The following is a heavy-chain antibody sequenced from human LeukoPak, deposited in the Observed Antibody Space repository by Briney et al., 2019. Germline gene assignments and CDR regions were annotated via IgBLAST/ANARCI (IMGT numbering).Heavy chain of an antibody. Sequence: ASVKVSCKASGYTFTSYYMHWVRQAPGQGLEWMGIINPSGGSTTYAQKFQGRVTMPRDTSASTVNMGLSSLRSEDTAVYYCARDSGSYGALYYFDYWDQGTLVTVS. CDR2: INPSGGST. CDR3: ARDSGSYGALYYFDY. D-gene: IGHD1-26*01. J-gene: IGHJ4*02. V-gene: IGHV1-46*01. CDR1: GYTFTSYY.